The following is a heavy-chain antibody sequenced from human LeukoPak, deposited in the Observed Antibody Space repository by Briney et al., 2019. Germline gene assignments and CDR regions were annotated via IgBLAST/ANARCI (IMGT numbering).Heavy chain of an antibody. CDR1: GGSFSGYY. J-gene: IGHJ4*02. Sequence: SETLSLTCAVYGGSFSGYYWSWIRQPPGKGLEWIGEINHSGTTNYNPSLKSRVTISVDTSKNQFSLKLSSVTAADTAVYYCARGGWNKFDYWGQGTLVTVSS. CDR3: ARGGWNKFDY. CDR2: INHSGTT. V-gene: IGHV4-34*01. D-gene: IGHD1-1*01.